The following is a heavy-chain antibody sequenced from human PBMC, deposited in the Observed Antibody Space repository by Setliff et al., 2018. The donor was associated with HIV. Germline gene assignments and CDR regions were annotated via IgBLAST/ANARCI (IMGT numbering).Heavy chain of an antibody. CDR3: ARGRVTLNGVAAGHHYMDV. Sequence: LSLTCTVSGGFIGTYYRSWIRQSPGKGLEWIGSVYYTGSTNYNPSLESRVTTSVDTSKNQFSLRLMSLTAADTAIYYCARGRVTLNGVAAGHHYMDVWGKGNTVTVSS. CDR1: GGFIGTYY. V-gene: IGHV4-59*13. J-gene: IGHJ6*03. D-gene: IGHD3-3*01. CDR2: VYYTGST.